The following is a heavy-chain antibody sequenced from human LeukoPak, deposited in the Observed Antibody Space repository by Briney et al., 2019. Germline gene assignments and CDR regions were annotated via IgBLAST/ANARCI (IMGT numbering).Heavy chain of an antibody. CDR2: INHSGST. CDR1: GGSFSGYY. V-gene: IGHV4-34*01. J-gene: IGHJ4*02. Sequence: PSETLSLTCAVYGGSFSGYYWSWIRQPPGKGLEWIGEINHSGSTNYNPSLKSRVTISVDTSKNQFSLKLSSVTAADTAVYYCARRRPLYDFWSGYYIGYFDYWGQGTLVTVSS. CDR3: ARRRPLYDFWSGYYIGYFDY. D-gene: IGHD3-3*01.